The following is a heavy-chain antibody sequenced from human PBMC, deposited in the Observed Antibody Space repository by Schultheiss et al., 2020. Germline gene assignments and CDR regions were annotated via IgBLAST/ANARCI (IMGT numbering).Heavy chain of an antibody. CDR2: ISYDGSNK. J-gene: IGHJ6*02. V-gene: IGHV3-30-3*01. CDR1: GFTFSSYA. Sequence: GGSLRLSCAASGFTFSSYAMHWVRQAPGKGLEWVAVISYDGSNKYYADSVKGRFTISRDNSKNTLYLQMNSLRAEDTAVYYCARDLGHYYYGMDVWGQGTTVTVSS. CDR3: ARDLGHYYYGMDV.